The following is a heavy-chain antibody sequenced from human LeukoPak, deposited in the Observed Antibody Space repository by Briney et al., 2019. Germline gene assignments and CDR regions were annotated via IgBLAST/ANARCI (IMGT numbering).Heavy chain of an antibody. CDR1: GGSISSYY. V-gene: IGHV4-59*01. Sequence: PSETLSLTCTVSGGSISSYYWSWIRQPPGKGLEWIGYIYYSGSTNYNPSLKSRVTISVDTSKNQFSLKLSSVTAADTAVYYCARSVYDSSGYLSQYYFDYWGQGTLVTVSS. CDR2: IYYSGST. J-gene: IGHJ4*02. CDR3: ARSVYDSSGYLSQYYFDY. D-gene: IGHD3-22*01.